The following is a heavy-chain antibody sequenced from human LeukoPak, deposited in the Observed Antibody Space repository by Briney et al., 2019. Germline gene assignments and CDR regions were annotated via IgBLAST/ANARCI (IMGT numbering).Heavy chain of an antibody. V-gene: IGHV4-39*07. CDR3: AALGVRFP. CDR1: GGSISSSSYY. Sequence: PSEALSLTCTVSGGSISSSSYYWGWIRQPPGKGLEWIGSIYYSGSTYYNPSLKSRVTISVDTSKSQFSLKLSSVTAADTAVYYCAALGVRFPWGQGTLVTVSS. CDR2: IYYSGST. D-gene: IGHD3-16*01. J-gene: IGHJ5*02.